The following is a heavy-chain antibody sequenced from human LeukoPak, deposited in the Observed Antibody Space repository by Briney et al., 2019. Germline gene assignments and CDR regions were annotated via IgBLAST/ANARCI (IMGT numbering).Heavy chain of an antibody. D-gene: IGHD7-27*01. J-gene: IGHJ4*02. CDR1: GFTFSDYY. V-gene: IGHV3-11*01. CDR2: ISSSGSTI. CDR3: ARDRDWGSVNNFDY. Sequence: GGSLRLSCAASGFTFSDYYMSWIRQAPGKGLEWVSYISSSGSTIYHADSVKGRFTISRDNAKNSLYLQMNSLRAEDTAVYYCARDRDWGSVNNFDYWGQGTLVTVSS.